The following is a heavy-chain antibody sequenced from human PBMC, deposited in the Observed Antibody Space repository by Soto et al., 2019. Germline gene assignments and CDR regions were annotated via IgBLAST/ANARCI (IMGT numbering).Heavy chain of an antibody. V-gene: IGHV3-30*18. CDR2: ISYDGSHQ. D-gene: IGHD1-1*01. Sequence: QVQLVESGGGVVQPGRSLRLSCVGSGFTFSSYGIQWVRQAPGKRLEWVAVISYDGSHQYYADSVKGRLTISRDNSKNTVFLHMNSLRTEDTAVYYCAKDSTFGTTDTHRWGQGTLVIVSS. CDR1: GFTFSSYG. J-gene: IGHJ4*02. CDR3: AKDSTFGTTDTHR.